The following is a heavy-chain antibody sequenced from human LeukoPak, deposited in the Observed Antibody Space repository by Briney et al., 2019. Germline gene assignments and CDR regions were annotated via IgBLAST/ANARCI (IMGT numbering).Heavy chain of an antibody. CDR3: ARWHIVVVPAARGTYGMDV. J-gene: IGHJ6*04. Sequence: SETLSLTCTVSGGSVSSGSYYWSWIRQPPGKGLEWIGYIYYSGSTNYNPSPKSRVTISVDTSKNQFSLKLSSVTAADTAVYYCARWHIVVVPAARGTYGMDVWGKGTTVTVSS. D-gene: IGHD2-2*01. CDR2: IYYSGST. CDR1: GGSVSSGSYY. V-gene: IGHV4-61*01.